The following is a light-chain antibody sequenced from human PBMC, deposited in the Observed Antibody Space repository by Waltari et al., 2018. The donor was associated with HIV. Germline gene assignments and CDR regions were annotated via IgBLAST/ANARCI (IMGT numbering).Light chain of an antibody. J-gene: IGLJ1*01. V-gene: IGLV2-14*01. CDR1: SRAFGAFTY. Sequence: QSALTQPASVSGHPGQSITISCNATSRAFGAFTYVAWYQHHPGKAPKLMVFEGSNRPSGVSNRFSGSKSGNTASLTISGLQAEDEADYYCSSYITNSNYVFGTGTKVTVL. CDR2: EGS. CDR3: SSYITNSNYV.